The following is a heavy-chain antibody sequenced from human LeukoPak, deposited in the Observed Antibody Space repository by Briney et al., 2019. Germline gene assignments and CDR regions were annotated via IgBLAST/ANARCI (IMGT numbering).Heavy chain of an antibody. J-gene: IGHJ3*02. CDR1: GGSFSGYY. V-gene: IGHV4-34*01. Sequence: SETLSLTCAVNGGSFSGYYWSWIRQPPGKGLEWIGEINHSGSTNYNPSLKSRVTISVDTSKNQFSLKLSSVTAADTAVYYCARGTYSSSSFAFDIWGQGTMVTVSS. D-gene: IGHD6-6*01. CDR3: ARGTYSSSSFAFDI. CDR2: INHSGST.